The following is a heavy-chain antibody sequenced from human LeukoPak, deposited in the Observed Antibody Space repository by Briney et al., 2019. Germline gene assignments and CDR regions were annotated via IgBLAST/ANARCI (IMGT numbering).Heavy chain of an antibody. V-gene: IGHV1-2*02. J-gene: IGHJ4*02. D-gene: IGHD5-24*01. CDR3: ARAWLHLNLIPYI. Sequence: GASVKVSCKASGYTFTGYYMHWVRQAPGQGLEWMGWINPNSGGTNYAQKFQGRVTMTRDTSVSTAYMELSRLRSDDTAVYYCARAWLHLNLIPYIWGQGTLVTVSS. CDR1: GYTFTGYY. CDR2: INPNSGGT.